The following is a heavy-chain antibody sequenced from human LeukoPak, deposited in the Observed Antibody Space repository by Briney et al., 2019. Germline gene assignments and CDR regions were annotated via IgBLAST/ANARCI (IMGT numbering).Heavy chain of an antibody. V-gene: IGHV4-34*01. CDR3: ARGRIDTAMVTFDY. CDR2: INHSGST. J-gene: IGHJ4*02. D-gene: IGHD5-18*01. CDR1: GGSFSGYY. Sequence: SETLSLTCAVYGGSFSGYYWSWIRQPPGKGLEWIGEINHSGSTNYNPSLKSRVTMSVDTSKNQFSLKLSSVTAADTAVYYCARGRIDTAMVTFDYWGQGTLVTVSS.